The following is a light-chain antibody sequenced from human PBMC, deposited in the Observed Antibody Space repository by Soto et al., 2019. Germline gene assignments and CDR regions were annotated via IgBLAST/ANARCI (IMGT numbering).Light chain of an antibody. CDR3: QQYEIYPIT. CDR1: QSINSW. CDR2: KAS. V-gene: IGKV1-5*03. Sequence: DIQMTQSPSTLSASVGDRVTITCRASQSINSWLAWYQQKPGKAPKLLIYKASSLESGVPSRFSGGGSGTEFTLTISSRQPDDFAAYYCQQYEIYPITFGQGTRLEIK. J-gene: IGKJ5*01.